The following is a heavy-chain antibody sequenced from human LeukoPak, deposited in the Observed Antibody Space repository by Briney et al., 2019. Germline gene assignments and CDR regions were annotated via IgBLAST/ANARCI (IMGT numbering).Heavy chain of an antibody. CDR1: GGSISGYY. J-gene: IGHJ6*02. V-gene: IGHV4-59*01. D-gene: IGHD3-16*01. Sequence: SETLSPTCSVSGGSISGYYWTWVRQPPGKGLEWIEQIHYSGRADYNPSLKSRITMSVDTSRNQISLKLSSVTAADTAIYYCVRFGVNYDMDVWGQGTTVTVFS. CDR2: IHYSGRA. CDR3: VRFGVNYDMDV.